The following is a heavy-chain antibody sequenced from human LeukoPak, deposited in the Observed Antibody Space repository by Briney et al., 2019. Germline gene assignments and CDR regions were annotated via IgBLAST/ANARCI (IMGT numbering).Heavy chain of an antibody. D-gene: IGHD5-24*01. V-gene: IGHV3-74*01. CDR2: INTDGSST. Sequence: GESLKISCAASGFTFSSYWMHWVRQAPGKGLVWVSRINTDGSSTTYADSVKGRFTISRDNAKNTLYLQMNSLRAEDTAVYYCARDGYNLDAFDIWGQGTMVTVSS. J-gene: IGHJ3*02. CDR3: ARDGYNLDAFDI. CDR1: GFTFSSYW.